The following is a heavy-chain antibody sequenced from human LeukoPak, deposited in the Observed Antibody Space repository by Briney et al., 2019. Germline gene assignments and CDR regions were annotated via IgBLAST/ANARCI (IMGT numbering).Heavy chain of an antibody. Sequence: HAGGSLRLSCAASGFTFSSYAMHWVRQAPGKGLEWVAVISYDGSNKYYADSVKGRFTISRDNSKNTLYLQMNSLRAEDTAVYYCAREDIVVVTASNSVYYYYYGMDVWGQGTMVTVSS. CDR3: AREDIVVVTASNSVYYYYYGMDV. V-gene: IGHV3-30-3*01. J-gene: IGHJ6*02. CDR2: ISYDGSNK. CDR1: GFTFSSYA. D-gene: IGHD2-21*02.